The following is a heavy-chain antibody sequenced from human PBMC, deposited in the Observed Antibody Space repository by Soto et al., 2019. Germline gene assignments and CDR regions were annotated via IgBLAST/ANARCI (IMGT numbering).Heavy chain of an antibody. D-gene: IGHD3-22*01. J-gene: IGHJ5*02. CDR3: ARDYYYDSSGFFWFDP. Sequence: PGGSLRLSCAASGFIFGDYWMSWVRQSPGKGLEWVANIEHDGNAKNYLDSVRGRFTVSRDNAKNSLYLQMNSLRAEDTAVYYCARDYYYDSSGFFWFDPWGQGTLVTV. CDR1: GFIFGDYW. V-gene: IGHV3-7*01. CDR2: IEHDGNAK.